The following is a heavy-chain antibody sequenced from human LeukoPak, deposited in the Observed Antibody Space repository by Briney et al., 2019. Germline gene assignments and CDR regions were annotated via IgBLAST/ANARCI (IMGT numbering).Heavy chain of an antibody. CDR2: IRSDGSST. CDR3: AKDSRNTITFGGVIPD. V-gene: IGHV3-30*02. J-gene: IGHJ4*02. Sequence: GGSLRLSCDASGFPFGTYGMHWVCQAPGKGLEWVAFIRSDGSSTYYADSVKGRFTISRDNSKNTLYLQIDSLRAGDTAVYYCAKDSRNTITFGGVIPDWGQGTLVTVSS. D-gene: IGHD3-16*02. CDR1: GFPFGTYG.